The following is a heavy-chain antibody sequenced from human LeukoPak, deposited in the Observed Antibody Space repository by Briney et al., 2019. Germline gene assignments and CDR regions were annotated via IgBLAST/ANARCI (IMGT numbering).Heavy chain of an antibody. CDR3: ASPGYSSSWYTGDYFDY. V-gene: IGHV4-39*01. Sequence: SETLSLTCTVAGGSISSSSHYWAWVRQPPGKGLEWIGHIYYSGNTYYNPSLKSRVTISVDTSKNQFSLKLSSVTAADTAVYYCASPGYSSSWYTGDYFDYWGQGTLVTVSS. CDR1: GGSISSSSHY. CDR2: IYYSGNT. J-gene: IGHJ4*02. D-gene: IGHD6-13*01.